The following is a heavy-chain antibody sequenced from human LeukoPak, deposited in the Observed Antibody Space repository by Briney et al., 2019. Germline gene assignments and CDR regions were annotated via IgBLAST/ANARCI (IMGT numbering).Heavy chain of an antibody. CDR2: IYYSGST. D-gene: IGHD6-19*01. Sequence: PSETLSLTCTVSGGSISSSSYYWGWIRQPPGKGLEWVGSIYYSGSTYYNPSLKSRVTLSVDKSKNHFSLTLSSVTAADTAMYYCARDRTWSSGWEFWGQGTLVTVSS. J-gene: IGHJ4*02. V-gene: IGHV4-39*07. CDR3: ARDRTWSSGWEF. CDR1: GGSISSSSYY.